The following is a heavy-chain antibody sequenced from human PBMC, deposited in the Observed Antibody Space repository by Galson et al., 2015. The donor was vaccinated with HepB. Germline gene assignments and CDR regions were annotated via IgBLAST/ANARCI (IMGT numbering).Heavy chain of an antibody. CDR3: ALHWRVGAAFYFGP. CDR1: GGSISGGNYY. V-gene: IGHV4-31*03. J-gene: IGHJ5*02. D-gene: IGHD6-25*01. Sequence: TLSLTCTVSGGSISGGNYYWSWIRQHPRKGLEWIGYIHYSGNPYYNPSLKSRVTMSVDTSENQFSLKLTSVTAADTAIYYCALHWRVGAAFYFGPWGQGTLVTVSS. CDR2: IHYSGNP.